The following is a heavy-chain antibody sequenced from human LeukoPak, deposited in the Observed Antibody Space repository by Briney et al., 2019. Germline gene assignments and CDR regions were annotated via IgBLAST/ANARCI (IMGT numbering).Heavy chain of an antibody. D-gene: IGHD3-10*01. CDR1: GGPFSGYF. V-gene: IGHV4-34*01. CDR2: IHNSGTT. CDR3: ARRYYYNLGSFPFDF. J-gene: IGHJ4*02. Sequence: SETLSLTCAVSGGPFSGYFWSWIRQSSGKGLEWIGEIHNSGTTNCNPSLNSRVTISEDTSKNQFYLNLSSVTAADTAVYYCARRYYYNLGSFPFDFWGQGTLVTVSS.